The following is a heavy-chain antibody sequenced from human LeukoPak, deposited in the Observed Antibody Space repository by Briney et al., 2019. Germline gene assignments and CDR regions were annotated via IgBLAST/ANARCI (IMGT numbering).Heavy chain of an antibody. CDR2: ISYDGSNK. CDR1: GFTFSNAW. CDR3: ARDNSPWSVAGPSDY. J-gene: IGHJ4*02. D-gene: IGHD6-19*01. V-gene: IGHV3-30-3*01. Sequence: GGSLRLSCAASGFTFSNAWMSWVRQAPGKGLEWVAVISYDGSNKYYADSVKGRFTISRDNSKNTLYLQMNSLRAEDTTVYYCARDNSPWSVAGPSDYWGQGTLVTVSS.